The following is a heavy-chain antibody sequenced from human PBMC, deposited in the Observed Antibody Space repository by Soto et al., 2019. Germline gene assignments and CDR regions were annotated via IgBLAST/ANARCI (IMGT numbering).Heavy chain of an antibody. D-gene: IGHD3-10*01. Sequence: SLPKWLTRSVADGSIGGYDASRFRKTPGKRMEWIGYVHHSWGSSYNPSLQSRVAISLDTSKSQFSLKVTSVTATDTAVYYCARQGFGPLHGLVDVWGQGTTVTVSS. CDR3: ARQGFGPLHGLVDV. V-gene: IGHV4-59*08. J-gene: IGHJ6*02. CDR2: VHHSWGS. CDR1: DGSIGGYD.